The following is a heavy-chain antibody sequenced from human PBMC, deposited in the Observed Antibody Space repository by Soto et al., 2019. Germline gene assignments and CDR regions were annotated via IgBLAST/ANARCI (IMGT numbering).Heavy chain of an antibody. V-gene: IGHV4-34*01. CDR1: GGSFSGYY. CDR2: INHSGST. CDR3: ARGLQRFLDRAPIYYYYGMDV. J-gene: IGHJ6*02. D-gene: IGHD3-3*01. Sequence: SETLSLTXAVYGGSFSGYYWSWIRHPPGKGLEWIGEINHSGSTNYNPSLKSRVTISVDTSKNQFSLKLSSVTAADTAVYYCARGLQRFLDRAPIYYYYGMDVWGQGPTVTVSS.